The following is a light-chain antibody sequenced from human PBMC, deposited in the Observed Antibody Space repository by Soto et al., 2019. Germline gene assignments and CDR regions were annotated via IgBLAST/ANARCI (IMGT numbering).Light chain of an antibody. CDR3: QQYESSHPSHT. V-gene: IGKV3-20*01. Sequence: EIVLTQSPGTLSLSPGERATLSCRASQSLTSSYLAWYQQKPGQAPRLLIYGASSRATGIPDRFSGSGSGTDFTLTISRLEPEDFAVYYCQQYESSHPSHTFGQGTKLEIK. CDR1: QSLTSSY. CDR2: GAS. J-gene: IGKJ2*01.